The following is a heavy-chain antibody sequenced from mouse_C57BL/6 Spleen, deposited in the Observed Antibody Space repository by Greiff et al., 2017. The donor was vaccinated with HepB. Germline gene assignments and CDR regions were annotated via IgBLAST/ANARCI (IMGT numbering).Heavy chain of an antibody. CDR2: INPSSGYT. D-gene: IGHD1-1*01. Sequence: VQLQQSGAELARPGASVKMSCKASGYTFTSYTMHWVKQRPGQGLEWIGYINPSSGYTKYNQKFKDKATLTADKSSSTAYMQLSSLTSEDSAVYEYARSEFITTVIAGGYAMDYWGQGTSVTVSS. CDR3: ARSEFITTVIAGGYAMDY. CDR1: GYTFTSYT. J-gene: IGHJ4*01. V-gene: IGHV1-4*01.